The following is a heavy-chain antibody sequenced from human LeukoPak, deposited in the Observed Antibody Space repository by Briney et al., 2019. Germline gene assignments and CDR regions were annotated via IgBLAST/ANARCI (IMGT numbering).Heavy chain of an antibody. CDR1: EFTFSAYG. V-gene: IGHV3-30*02. D-gene: IGHD3-3*01. J-gene: IGHJ6*03. CDR2: IRYDGSNK. Sequence: GGSLRLSCAASEFTFSAYGMHWVRQAPGKGLEWVTFIRYDGSNKYSADSVKGRFTIARDNSKNTLYLQMNSLRAEDTAVYYCAKDAQYYDFWSGWNNTYYYYMDVWGKGTTVTVSS. CDR3: AKDAQYYDFWSGWNNTYYYYMDV.